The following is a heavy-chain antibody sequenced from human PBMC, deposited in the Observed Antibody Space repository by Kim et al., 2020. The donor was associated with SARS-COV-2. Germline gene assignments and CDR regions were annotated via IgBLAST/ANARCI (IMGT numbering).Heavy chain of an antibody. J-gene: IGHJ3*01. CDR1: GYTFSSYW. Sequence: GESLKISCKGSGYTFSSYWIACLRHMPGKGLEVIGIILPADSDTKECPSFQGQVTISADKSPSTAYLKWSSLQASDTAIYYCARQMRGGPFGDAFDFWGQGTMLTVSS. CDR3: ARQMRGGPFGDAFDF. V-gene: IGHV5-51*01. D-gene: IGHD3-16*01. CDR2: ILPADSDT.